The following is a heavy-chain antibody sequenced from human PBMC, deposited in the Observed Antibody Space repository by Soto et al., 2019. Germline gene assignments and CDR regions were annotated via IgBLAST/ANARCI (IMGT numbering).Heavy chain of an antibody. Sequence: GGSLRLSCAASGFTFSSYGMHWVHQAPGKGLEWVAVIWYDGSNKYYADSVKGRFTISRDNSKNTLYLQMNSLRAEDTAVYYCARAGAVASPTSYDSREFDYWGQGTLVTVSS. V-gene: IGHV3-33*01. CDR3: ARAGAVASPTSYDSREFDY. CDR1: GFTFSSYG. D-gene: IGHD3-22*01. CDR2: IWYDGSNK. J-gene: IGHJ4*02.